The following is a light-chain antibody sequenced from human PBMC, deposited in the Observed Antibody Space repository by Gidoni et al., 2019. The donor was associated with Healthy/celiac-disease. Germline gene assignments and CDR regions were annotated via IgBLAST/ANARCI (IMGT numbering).Light chain of an antibody. J-gene: IGKJ2*01. CDR1: QSLLHSNGYNY. V-gene: IGKV2-28*01. CDR2: LGS. CDR3: MQALQTPRT. Sequence: DIVMPQSPLSLPVTPGEPASISCRSSQSLLHSNGYNYLDWYLQKPGQSPQLLIYLGSNRASGVPDRFSGSGSGTDFTLKISRVEAEDVGVYYCMQALQTPRTFGQXTKLEIK.